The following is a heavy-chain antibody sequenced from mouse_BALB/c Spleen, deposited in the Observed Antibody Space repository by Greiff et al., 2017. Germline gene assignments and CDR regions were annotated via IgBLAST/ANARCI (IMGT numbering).Heavy chain of an antibody. D-gene: IGHD1-1*01. J-gene: IGHJ1*01. Sequence: EVQLQQSGAELVKPGASVKLSCTASGFNIKDTYMHWVKQRPEQGLEWIGRIDPANGNTKYDPKFQGKATITADTSSNTAYLQLSSLTSEDTAVYYCARYYYYGSSYWYFDVWGAGTTVTVSS. V-gene: IGHV14-3*02. CDR2: IDPANGNT. CDR3: ARYYYYGSSYWYFDV. CDR1: GFNIKDTY.